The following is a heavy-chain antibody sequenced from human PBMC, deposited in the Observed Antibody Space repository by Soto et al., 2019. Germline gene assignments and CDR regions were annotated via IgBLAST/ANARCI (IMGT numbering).Heavy chain of an antibody. CDR1: GYTFTDYF. V-gene: IGHV1-2*02. CDR3: ARVTLKAGNWFDP. CDR2: INPKSRGT. J-gene: IGHJ5*02. Sequence: ASVKVSCKASGYTFTDYFIHCVRHVPGQGFEWMGWINPKSRGTTYAQKFQGRVTMTRDTSNSTAYMELRGLRSDDTAVYYCARVTLKAGNWFDPWGQGTLVTVSS.